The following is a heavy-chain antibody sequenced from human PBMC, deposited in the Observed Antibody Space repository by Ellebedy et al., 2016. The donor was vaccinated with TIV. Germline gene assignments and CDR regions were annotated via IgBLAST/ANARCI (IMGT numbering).Heavy chain of an antibody. D-gene: IGHD7-27*01. V-gene: IGHV3-74*01. CDR3: ARDHPLGIENFDY. Sequence: GESLKISCAASGFTFSSHWMHWVRQAPGKGLVWVSRINSDGSSTSYADSVKGRFTISRDNAKNTLYLQMNSLRAEDTAVYYCARDHPLGIENFDYWGQGTLVTVSS. J-gene: IGHJ4*02. CDR2: INSDGSST. CDR1: GFTFSSHW.